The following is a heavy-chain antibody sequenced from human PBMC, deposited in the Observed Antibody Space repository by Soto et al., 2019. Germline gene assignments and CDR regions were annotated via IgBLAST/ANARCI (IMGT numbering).Heavy chain of an antibody. J-gene: IGHJ3*02. CDR2: ISGSGGST. D-gene: IGHD3-3*01. CDR3: AKVNPDGITIFGVADHYAFDI. CDR1: GFTFSSYA. V-gene: IGHV3-23*01. Sequence: GGSLRLSCAASGFTFSSYAMSWVRQAPGKGLEWVSAISGSGGSTYYADSVKGRFTISRDNSKNTLYLQMNSLRVEDTAVYYCAKVNPDGITIFGVADHYAFDIWGQGTMVTVSS.